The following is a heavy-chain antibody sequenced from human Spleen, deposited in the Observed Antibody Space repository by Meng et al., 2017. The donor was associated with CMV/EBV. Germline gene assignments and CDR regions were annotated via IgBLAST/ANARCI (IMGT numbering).Heavy chain of an antibody. J-gene: IGHJ5*01. CDR1: GYIFTNYG. CDR2: ISSHSGNT. V-gene: IGHV1-18*01. Sequence: ASVKVSCKTTGYIFTNYGISWVRQDPGQGLEWMGWISSHSGNTHYAQNFQGRVTMTTDTSTTTAYMELKKLTSDDSAIYFCARNKRIYGYNPPPWRFFDSWGQGTLVTVSS. D-gene: IGHD5-18*01. CDR3: ARNKRIYGYNPPPWRFFDS.